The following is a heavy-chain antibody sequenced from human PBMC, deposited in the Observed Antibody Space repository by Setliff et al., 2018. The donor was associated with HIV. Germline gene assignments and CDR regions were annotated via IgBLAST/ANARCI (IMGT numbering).Heavy chain of an antibody. CDR3: ARGLSVAGKSYYYYYYMDV. V-gene: IGHV1-8*01. Sequence: ASVKVSCKASGYTFTSYDINWVRQATGQGLEWMGWMSPNSGNAGYAQKFQGRVTMTRNTSIRTAYMELSSLRSEDTAVYYCARGLSVAGKSYYYYYYMDVWGKGTTVTVSS. CDR1: GYTFTSYD. J-gene: IGHJ6*03. D-gene: IGHD6-19*01. CDR2: MSPNSGNA.